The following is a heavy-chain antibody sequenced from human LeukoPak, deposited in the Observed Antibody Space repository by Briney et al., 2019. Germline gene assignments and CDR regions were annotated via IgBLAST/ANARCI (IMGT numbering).Heavy chain of an antibody. J-gene: IGHJ5*02. D-gene: IGHD6-19*01. Sequence: TLSLTCTVSGGSISSGGYYWSWIRQPPRKGLEWIGYIYYSGSTNYNPSLKSRVTISVDTSKNQFSLKLSSVTAADTAVYYCAGSGWYGLKNWFDPWGQGTLVTVSS. V-gene: IGHV4-61*08. CDR3: AGSGWYGLKNWFDP. CDR1: GGSISSGGYY. CDR2: IYYSGST.